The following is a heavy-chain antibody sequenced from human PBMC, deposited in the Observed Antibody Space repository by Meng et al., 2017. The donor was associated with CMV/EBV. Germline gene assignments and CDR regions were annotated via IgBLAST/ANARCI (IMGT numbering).Heavy chain of an antibody. CDR3: ARRHSGSYYFDP. J-gene: IGHJ5*02. CDR1: GGSISSSSYY. CDR2: IYYSGST. V-gene: IGHV4-39*01. Sequence: SETLSLTCTVSGGSISSSSYYWGWIRQPPGKGLEWIGSIYYSGSTYYNPSLKSRVTISVDTSKNQFSLKLSSVTAADTAVYYCARRHSGSYYFDPWGQGTLVTSPQ. D-gene: IGHD1-26*01.